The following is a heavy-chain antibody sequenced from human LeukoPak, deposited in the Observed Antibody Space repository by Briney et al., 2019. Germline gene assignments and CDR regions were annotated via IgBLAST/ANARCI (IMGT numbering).Heavy chain of an antibody. CDR2: IYRGGET. Sequence: PGGSLRLSCAASGFTVSSNYLSWVRQAPGKGLEWVSVIYRGGETYYADSAKGRFTISRGNSKNTLYLQMNSLRAEDTAVYYCARAQYCSGGSCYGDYWGQGTLVTVSS. V-gene: IGHV3-53*01. CDR1: GFTVSSNY. J-gene: IGHJ4*02. CDR3: ARAQYCSGGSCYGDY. D-gene: IGHD2-15*01.